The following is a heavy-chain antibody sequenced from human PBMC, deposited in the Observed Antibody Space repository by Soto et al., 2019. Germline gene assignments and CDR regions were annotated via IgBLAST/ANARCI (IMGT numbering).Heavy chain of an antibody. Sequence: ASVKVSCKASGYTFTSYGISWVRQAPGQGLEWMGWISAYNGNTNYAQKLQGRVTMTTDTSTSTAYMELRSLRSDDTAVYYCARDDPNYYDSSGYYPSGKFDPWGQGTLVTVSS. J-gene: IGHJ5*02. CDR2: ISAYNGNT. CDR3: ARDDPNYYDSSGYYPSGKFDP. CDR1: GYTFTSYG. V-gene: IGHV1-18*01. D-gene: IGHD3-22*01.